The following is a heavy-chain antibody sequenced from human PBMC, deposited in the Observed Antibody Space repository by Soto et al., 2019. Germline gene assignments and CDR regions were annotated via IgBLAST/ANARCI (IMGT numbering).Heavy chain of an antibody. V-gene: IGHV1-3*01. CDR2: INAGNDNT. CDR1: GYTLSTHA. CDR3: ARDQYYNIWSGYYMGTPFDY. J-gene: IGHJ4*02. Sequence: ASVKVSCKASGYTLSTHAMHWVRQAPGQSLEWMGWINAGNDNTKYSQRLQDRVTIIRDTSASTVYMELSSLRSEDTAVYYCARDQYYNIWSGYYMGTPFDYWGQGTQVTVSS. D-gene: IGHD3-3*01.